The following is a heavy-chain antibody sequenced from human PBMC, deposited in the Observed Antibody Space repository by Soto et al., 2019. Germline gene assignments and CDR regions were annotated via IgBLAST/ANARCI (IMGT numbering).Heavy chain of an antibody. V-gene: IGHV3-30-3*01. CDR3: AREGIAVDLDY. D-gene: IGHD6-19*01. Sequence: GGSLRLSCAASGFTFSSYAMHWVRQAPGKGLEWVAVISYDGSNKYYADSVKGRFTISRDNSKNTLYLQMNSLRAEDTAVYYCAREGIAVDLDYWGQGTLVTVSS. CDR2: ISYDGSNK. CDR1: GFTFSSYA. J-gene: IGHJ4*02.